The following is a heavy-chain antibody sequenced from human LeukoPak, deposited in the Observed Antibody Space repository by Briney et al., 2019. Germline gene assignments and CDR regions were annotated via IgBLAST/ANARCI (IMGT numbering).Heavy chain of an antibody. Sequence: PSETLSLTCTVSGGSISTSSYYWGWIRQPPGKGLEWIGNIYYSGSTYYNPSLKSRVTISVDTSKNQFSLKLSSVTAADTAVYYCARLFSSWSSLFDSWGQGTLVTVSS. J-gene: IGHJ4*02. D-gene: IGHD6-13*01. CDR3: ARLFSSWSSLFDS. CDR2: IYYSGST. CDR1: GGSISTSSYY. V-gene: IGHV4-39*01.